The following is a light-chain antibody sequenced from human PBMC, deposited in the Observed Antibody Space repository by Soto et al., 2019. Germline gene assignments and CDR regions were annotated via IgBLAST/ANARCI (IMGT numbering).Light chain of an antibody. CDR1: SSDVGGYNY. CDR3: CSNADSSTYV. V-gene: IGLV2-8*01. CDR2: EVN. Sequence: QSALTQPPSASGSPGQSVAISCTGTSSDVGGYNYVSWYQQHPGKAPKLMIYEVNKRPSGVPDRFSGSKSGNTASLTVSGLQAEDEADYYCCSNADSSTYVFGTGTKLTVL. J-gene: IGLJ1*01.